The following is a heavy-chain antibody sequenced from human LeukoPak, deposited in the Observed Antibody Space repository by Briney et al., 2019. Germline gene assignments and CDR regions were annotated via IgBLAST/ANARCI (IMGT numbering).Heavy chain of an antibody. V-gene: IGHV3-21*01. CDR3: ARAGPYYYGSGSYYNVDYYYYYYMDV. Sequence: GGSLRLSCAASGFTFSSYSMNWVRQAPGKGLEWVSSISSSSSYIYYADSVKGRFTISRDNAKNSLYLQMNSLRAEDTAVYYCARAGPYYYGSGSYYNVDYYYYYYMDVWGKGTTVTVSS. D-gene: IGHD3-10*01. CDR2: ISSSSSYI. CDR1: GFTFSSYS. J-gene: IGHJ6*03.